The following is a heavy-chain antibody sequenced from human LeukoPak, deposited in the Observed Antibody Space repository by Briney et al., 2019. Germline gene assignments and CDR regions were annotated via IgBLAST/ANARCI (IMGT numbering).Heavy chain of an antibody. CDR3: ARALRYCSSTSCDVFDY. CDR2: IYYSGST. J-gene: IGHJ4*02. D-gene: IGHD2-2*01. CDR1: GGSFSSGSYY. Sequence: SETLSLTCTVSGGSFSSGSYYWSWIRQPPGKGLEWIGYIYYSGSTNYNPSLKSRVTISVDTSKNQFSLKLSSVTAADTAVYYCARALRYCSSTSCDVFDYWGQGTLVTVSS. V-gene: IGHV4-61*01.